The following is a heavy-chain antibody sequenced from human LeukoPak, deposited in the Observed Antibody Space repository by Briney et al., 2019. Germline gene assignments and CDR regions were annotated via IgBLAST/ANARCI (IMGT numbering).Heavy chain of an antibody. V-gene: IGHV1-8*02. Sequence: ASVKVSCKASGYTFTSYYMHWVRQATGQGLEWMGWMNPNSGNTGYAQKFQGRVTMTRNTSISTAYMELSSLRSEDTAVYYCARRRHPGTLTNWFDPWGQGTLVTVS. CDR3: ARRRHPGTLTNWFDP. D-gene: IGHD6-13*01. CDR2: MNPNSGNT. J-gene: IGHJ5*02. CDR1: GYTFTSYY.